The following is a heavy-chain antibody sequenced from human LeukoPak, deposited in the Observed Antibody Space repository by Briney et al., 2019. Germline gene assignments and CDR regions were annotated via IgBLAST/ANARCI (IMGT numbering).Heavy chain of an antibody. CDR2: IYYRGNT. D-gene: IGHD3-10*01. CDR1: GGSISSGDYY. V-gene: IGHV4-30-4*01. J-gene: IGHJ4*02. CDR3: ARVSGSGSYFDY. Sequence: SETLSLNCTVTGGSISSGDYYWSWIRQPPGKGLEWIGYIYYRGNTYYNPSLKSRVTISVDTSKNQFSLKLSSVTAADTDVYYYARVSGSGSYFDYWGQGTLVTVSS.